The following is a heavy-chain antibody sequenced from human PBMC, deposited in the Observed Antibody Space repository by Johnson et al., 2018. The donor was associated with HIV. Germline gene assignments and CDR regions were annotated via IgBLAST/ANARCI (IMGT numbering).Heavy chain of an antibody. V-gene: IGHV3-23*04. D-gene: IGHD1-14*01. CDR2: ISGSGGST. J-gene: IGHJ3*02. CDR3: ARDTSWSDTGSMDAFDI. CDR1: GFTVTTNY. Sequence: EVQLVESGGGLVQPGGSLRLSCAASGFTVTTNYISWVRQAPGKGLEWVSGISGSGGSTYYADSVKGRFTISRDNSKNTLYLQMNSLRAEDTAVYYCARDTSWSDTGSMDAFDIWGQGTMVTVSS.